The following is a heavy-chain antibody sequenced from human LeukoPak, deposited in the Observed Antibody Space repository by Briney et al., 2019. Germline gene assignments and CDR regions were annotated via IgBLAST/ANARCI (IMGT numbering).Heavy chain of an antibody. D-gene: IGHD6-19*01. J-gene: IGHJ4*02. CDR2: IRYDGSNK. CDR1: GFTFSSYG. V-gene: IGHV3-30*02. CDR3: AAPTGGIVGWLVLDFDY. Sequence: QTGGPLRLSCAASGFTFSSYGMHWVRQAPGKGLEWVAFIRYDGSNKYYADSVKGRFTNSRDNSKNTLYLQMNSLRAEDTAVYYCAAPTGGIVGWLVLDFDYWGQGTLVTVSS.